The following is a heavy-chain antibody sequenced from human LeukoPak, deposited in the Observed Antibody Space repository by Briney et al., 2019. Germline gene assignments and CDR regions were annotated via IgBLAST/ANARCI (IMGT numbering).Heavy chain of an antibody. J-gene: IGHJ6*02. CDR1: GFTFSSYE. CDR2: ISSSGGTI. Sequence: GGSLRLSCAASGFTFSSYEMNWVRQAPGKGLEWVSYISSSGGTIYYADSVKGRFTISRDNAKNSLYLQMNSLRAEDTAVYYCARLLYYGMDVWGQGTTVTVSS. CDR3: ARLLYYGMDV. V-gene: IGHV3-48*03.